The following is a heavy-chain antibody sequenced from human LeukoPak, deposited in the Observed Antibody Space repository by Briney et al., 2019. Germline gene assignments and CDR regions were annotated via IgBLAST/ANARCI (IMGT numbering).Heavy chain of an antibody. CDR2: IHSKADGGTT. CDR3: TKDDAALAPEY. V-gene: IGHV3-15*01. D-gene: IGHD6-25*01. J-gene: IGHJ4*02. CDR1: GFTFSNAW. Sequence: GGSLRLLCAVSGFTFSNAWMRWVRQAPGKGLEWVGRIHSKADGGTTVYTAPVKDRFTISRDDSRETLYLHVNRLKTEDTRVYYCTKDDAALAPEYWGQATLLTVYS.